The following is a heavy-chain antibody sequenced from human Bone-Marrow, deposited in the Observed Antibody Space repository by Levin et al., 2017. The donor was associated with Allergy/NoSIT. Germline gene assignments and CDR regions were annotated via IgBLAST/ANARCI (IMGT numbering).Heavy chain of an antibody. D-gene: IGHD6-25*01. Sequence: GASVKVSCAASGFALSTYPMSWVRQAPGRGLEWVSSISANGDRTYHADSVEGRLTVSRDNSKNTVYLQMKSLRVEDTAMYFCAKLTPAASAADYWGQGTLVSVSS. J-gene: IGHJ4*02. CDR1: GFALSTYP. V-gene: IGHV3-23*01. CDR3: AKLTPAASAADY. CDR2: ISANGDRT.